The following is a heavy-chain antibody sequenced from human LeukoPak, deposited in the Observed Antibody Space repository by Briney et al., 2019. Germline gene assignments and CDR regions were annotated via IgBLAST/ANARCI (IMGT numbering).Heavy chain of an antibody. V-gene: IGHV3-33*01. CDR2: IWYDGSNK. CDR1: GFTFSSYG. D-gene: IGHD3-22*01. J-gene: IGHJ5*02. CDR3: ARERGWLNDYNWFDP. Sequence: RRSLRLSCAASGFTFSSYGMHWVRQAPGKGLEWVAVIWYDGSNKYYADSVKGRFTISRDNSKNTLYLQMNSLRAEDTAVYYCARERGWLNDYNWFDPWGQGTLVTVSS.